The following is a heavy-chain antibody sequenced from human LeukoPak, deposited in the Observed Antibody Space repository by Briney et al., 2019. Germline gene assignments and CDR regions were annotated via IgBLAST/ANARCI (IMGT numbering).Heavy chain of an antibody. V-gene: IGHV3-7*01. J-gene: IGHJ6*02. CDR2: IKVEGSEI. CDR1: GFTFRMYW. CDR3: TRDRQGPRLYEMDI. Sequence: GGSLRLSCAASGFTFRMYWMSWVRQAPGKGPEWVANIKVEGSEIYYVDSVKGRFTISRDNAKNSLYLQMNSLRAEDTAVYYCTRDRQGPRLYEMDIWGQGTTVSVSS. D-gene: IGHD2-8*01.